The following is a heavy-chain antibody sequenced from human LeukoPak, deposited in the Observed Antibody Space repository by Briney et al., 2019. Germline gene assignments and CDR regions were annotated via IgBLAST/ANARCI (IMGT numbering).Heavy chain of an antibody. CDR2: ISGSGGST. J-gene: IGHJ4*02. CDR1: GFTFSSYA. CDR3: AKNCLELRFLEWLLFLDY. Sequence: HPGGSLRLSCAASGFTFSSYAMSWVRQAPGKGLEWVSAISGSGGSTYYADSVKGRFTISRDNSKNTLYLQMNSLRAEDTAVYYCAKNCLELRFLEWLLFLDYWGQGTLVTVSS. D-gene: IGHD3-3*01. V-gene: IGHV3-23*01.